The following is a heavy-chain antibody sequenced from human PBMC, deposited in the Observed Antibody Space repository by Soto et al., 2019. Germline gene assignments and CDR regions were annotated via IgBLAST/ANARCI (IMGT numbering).Heavy chain of an antibody. D-gene: IGHD4-17*01. J-gene: IGHJ5*02. CDR3: ATRVYGDYAFDP. CDR2: INPNSGGT. CDR1: GYTFTGYY. V-gene: IGHV1-2*02. Sequence: GASLKVSCKASGYTFTGYYMHWVRQAPGQGLEWMGWINPNSGGTNYAQKFQGRVTMTRDTSISTAYMELSRLRSDDTAVYYCATRVYGDYAFDPWGQGTLVTVSS.